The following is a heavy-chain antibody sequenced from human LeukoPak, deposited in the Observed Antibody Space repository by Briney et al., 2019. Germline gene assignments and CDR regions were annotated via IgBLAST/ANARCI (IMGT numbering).Heavy chain of an antibody. CDR2: IYYSGST. V-gene: IGHV4-39*07. J-gene: IGHJ4*02. CDR1: GGSISSSNYF. D-gene: IGHD5-24*01. CDR3: GRDSVEMGTFHSDY. Sequence: SETLSLTCTVSGGSISSSNYFWGWIRQAPGKGLEWIGSIYYSGSTYYNPSLKSRVTISADMSKNQFSLRLYSVTAADTAVYYCGRDSVEMGTFHSDYWGQGTLVTVSS.